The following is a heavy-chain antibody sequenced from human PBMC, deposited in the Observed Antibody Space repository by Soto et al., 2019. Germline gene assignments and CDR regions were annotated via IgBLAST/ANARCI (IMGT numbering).Heavy chain of an antibody. CDR2: INSEGSST. CDR3: VRTSLVVAAATREDY. CDR1: GFTFSSYW. J-gene: IGHJ4*02. D-gene: IGHD2-15*01. V-gene: IGHV3-74*01. Sequence: EVQLVESGGGLVQPGGSLRLSCAASGFTFSSYWMHWVRQAPGKGLVWVSRINSEGSSTSYADSVNGRFTISRDKAKNTLYLQMNSLRAEDTAVYYCVRTSLVVAAATREDYWGQGTLVTVSS.